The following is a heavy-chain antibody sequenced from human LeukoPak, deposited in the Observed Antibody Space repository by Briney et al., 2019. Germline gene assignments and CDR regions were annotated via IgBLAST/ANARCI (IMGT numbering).Heavy chain of an antibody. CDR1: GYTFTSYG. J-gene: IGHJ6*02. CDR2: ISAYNGNT. V-gene: IGHV1-18*01. D-gene: IGHD6-19*01. Sequence: ASVTVSFTASGYTFTSYGISWVRQAPGQGLEWMGWISAYNGNTNYAQKLQGRVTMTTDTSTSTAYMELRSLRSDDTAVYYCARGLAVAGRNYYYYGMDVWGQGTTVTVSS. CDR3: ARGLAVAGRNYYYYGMDV.